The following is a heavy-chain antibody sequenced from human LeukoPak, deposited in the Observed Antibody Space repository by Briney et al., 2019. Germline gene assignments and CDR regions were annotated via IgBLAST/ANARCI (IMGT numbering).Heavy chain of an antibody. J-gene: IGHJ4*02. V-gene: IGHV3-33*06. CDR2: IWYDGSNK. D-gene: IGHD6-13*01. Sequence: GGSLRLSCAASGFTFSSYGMHWVRQAPGKGLEWVAVIWYDGSNKYYADSVKGRFTISRDNSKNTLYLQMNSLRAEDTAVYYCAKGISSNWHSKSPEADYWGQGTLVTVSS. CDR1: GFTFSSYG. CDR3: AKGISSNWHSKSPEADY.